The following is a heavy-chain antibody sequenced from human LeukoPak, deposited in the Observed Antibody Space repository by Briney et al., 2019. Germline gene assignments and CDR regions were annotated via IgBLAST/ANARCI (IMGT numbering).Heavy chain of an antibody. Sequence: PSETLSLTCTVSGGSISSYYWSWIRQPAGKGLEWVGRIYISGSTNYNPSLKSRVTMSVDTSKNQFSLKLSSVTAADTAVYYCARDEGDYYDSSGYYFNSPIDYWGQGTLVTVSS. J-gene: IGHJ4*02. V-gene: IGHV4-4*07. CDR3: ARDEGDYYDSSGYYFNSPIDY. D-gene: IGHD3-22*01. CDR2: IYISGST. CDR1: GGSISSYY.